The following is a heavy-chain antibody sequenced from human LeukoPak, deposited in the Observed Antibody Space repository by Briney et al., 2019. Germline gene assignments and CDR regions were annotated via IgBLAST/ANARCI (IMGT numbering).Heavy chain of an antibody. Sequence: GGSLRLSCSASGFTFSSYAMHWVRQAPGKGLEYVSAISSNGGSTYYADSVKGRFTISRDNSKNTLYLQMNSLRAEDTAVYYCAKGYVFGGGSYYFDYWGQGTLVTVSS. CDR2: ISSNGGST. J-gene: IGHJ4*02. D-gene: IGHD3-3*01. CDR1: GFTFSSYA. V-gene: IGHV3-64*04. CDR3: AKGYVFGGGSYYFDY.